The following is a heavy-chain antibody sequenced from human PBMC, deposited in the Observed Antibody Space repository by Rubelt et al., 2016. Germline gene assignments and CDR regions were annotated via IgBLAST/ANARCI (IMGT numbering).Heavy chain of an antibody. CDR2: ITHSGST. CDR1: GGSFSGYY. D-gene: IGHD3-22*01. CDR3: ARAKGATMIELYYGMDV. Sequence: QVQLQQWGAGLLKPSETLSLTCGVSGGSFSGYYWSWIRQPPGKGLEWIGEITHSGSTNYNTSLKSRVTISADRHNNQLSWKLTSVTAADTAVYYWARAKGATMIELYYGMDVWGQGTTVTVSS. J-gene: IGHJ6*02. V-gene: IGHV4-34*01.